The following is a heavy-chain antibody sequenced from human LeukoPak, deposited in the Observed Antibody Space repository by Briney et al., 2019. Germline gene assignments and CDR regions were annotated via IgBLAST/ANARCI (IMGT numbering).Heavy chain of an antibody. CDR3: ARHPVADPMKNYYCYYMDV. J-gene: IGHJ6*03. CDR1: GGSISSSSYY. D-gene: IGHD6-19*01. CDR2: IYYSGST. V-gene: IGHV4-39*01. Sequence: SETLSLTCTVSGGSISSSSYYWGWIRQPPGKGLEWIGSIYYSGSTYYNPSLKSRVTMSVDTSKNQFSLKLSSVTAADTAVYYCARHPVADPMKNYYCYYMDVWGKGTTVTVSS.